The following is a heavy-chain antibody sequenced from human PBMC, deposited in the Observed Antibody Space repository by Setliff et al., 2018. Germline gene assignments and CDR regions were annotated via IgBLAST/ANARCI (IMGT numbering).Heavy chain of an antibody. D-gene: IGHD7-27*01. Sequence: PSETLSLTCTVSIDSISVYWMRQAPGKGLEWVAYMFKSGSSNYNPSLKSRVTTSPGTSKNQFSLKLTSVTAADTAVYYCARLVGRLGSPFDHWGQGIPVTVSS. V-gene: IGHV4-59*08. CDR2: MFKSGSS. J-gene: IGHJ4*02. CDR1: IDSISVY. CDR3: ARLVGRLGSPFDH.